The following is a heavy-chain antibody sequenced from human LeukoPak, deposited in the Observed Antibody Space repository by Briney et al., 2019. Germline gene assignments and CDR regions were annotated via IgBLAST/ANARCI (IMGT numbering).Heavy chain of an antibody. D-gene: IGHD5-18*01. J-gene: IGHJ4*02. Sequence: SETLSLTCTVSGGSLHTYNWMWIRQPAGKGLEFIGRNNFAGRGYYNPSLTSRVTISVYSPSNQFSLGLTSVTAADTAVYYCARDRQHSYGSDLDHWGQGILVTVSS. CDR2: NNFAGRG. V-gene: IGHV4-4*07. CDR3: ARDRQHSYGSDLDH. CDR1: GGSLHTYN.